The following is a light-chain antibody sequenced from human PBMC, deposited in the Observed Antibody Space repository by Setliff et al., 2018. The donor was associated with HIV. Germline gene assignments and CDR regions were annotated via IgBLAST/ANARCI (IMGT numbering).Light chain of an antibody. Sequence: QSVLTQPASVSGSPGQSITISCTGTSSDVGAYNYVSWYQQHPGKAPQLIIYEVSSRPSGISSRFSGSKSGNTASLTISGLQAEDEADYYCGSCTTTSPCAFGTGTKVTVL. V-gene: IGLV2-14*01. J-gene: IGLJ1*01. CDR1: SSDVGAYNY. CDR2: EVS. CDR3: GSCTTTSPCA.